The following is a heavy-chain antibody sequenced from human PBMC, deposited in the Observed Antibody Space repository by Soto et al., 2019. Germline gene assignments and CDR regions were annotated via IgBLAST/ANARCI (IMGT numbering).Heavy chain of an antibody. D-gene: IGHD3-3*01. CDR1: GGAIKSYY. J-gene: IGHJ5*02. CDR3: ARGQRFSDWFDP. V-gene: IGHV4-4*07. Sequence: SGTLSLPCTVSGGAIKSYYWTWIRQPAGKGLEWIGRIYSSGSTKYNPSLQSRVTMSLDTSKNQFSLRLTSVTAADTAVYYCARGQRFSDWFDPWGQGTLVTVS. CDR2: IYSSGST.